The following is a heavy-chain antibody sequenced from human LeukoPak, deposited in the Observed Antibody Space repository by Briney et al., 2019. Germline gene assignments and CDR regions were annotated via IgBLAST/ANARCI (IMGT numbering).Heavy chain of an antibody. D-gene: IGHD6-13*01. V-gene: IGHV3-23*01. J-gene: IGHJ4*02. CDR3: AKLRPYGTTWYGGVVN. CDR1: GFTLSSYV. Sequence: GGSLRLSCAASGFTLSSYVMTWVRQAPGKGLDWVSAIGTGGDTHYADSVKGRFTVSRDSSKSTLYLHMDSLRADDAAVYYCAKLRPYGTTWYGGVVNWGQGTLVTVSS. CDR2: IGTGGDT.